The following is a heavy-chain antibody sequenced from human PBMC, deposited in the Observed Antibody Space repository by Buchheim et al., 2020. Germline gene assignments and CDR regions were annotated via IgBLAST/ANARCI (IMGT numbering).Heavy chain of an antibody. J-gene: IGHJ6*02. D-gene: IGHD3-16*01. V-gene: IGHV4-39*02. CDR2: VYTTGSP. CDR1: GGSISSSSYY. Sequence: QLQLQESGPGLVKPSETLSLTCTVSGGSISSSSYYWGWIRQTPGKGLEWIASVYTTGSPYYNPSLKNRVATFADTSKNQFSLRLTSVTAADTSVYYCVRVRGGIMDVWGQGT. CDR3: VRVRGGIMDV.